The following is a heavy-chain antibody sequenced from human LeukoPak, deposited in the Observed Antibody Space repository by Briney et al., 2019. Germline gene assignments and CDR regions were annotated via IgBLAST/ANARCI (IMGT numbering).Heavy chain of an antibody. D-gene: IGHD4-23*01. CDR3: ARDRGPEDDYDGNSGFDY. V-gene: IGHV1-69*04. CDR2: IIPIFGIA. J-gene: IGHJ4*02. CDR1: GGTFSSYA. Sequence: GASVKVSCKASGGTFSSYAISWVRQAPGQGLEWMGRIIPIFGIANYAQKFQGRVTITADKSTSTAYMELSSLRSEDTAVYYCARDRGPEDDYDGNSGFDYWGQGTLVTVSS.